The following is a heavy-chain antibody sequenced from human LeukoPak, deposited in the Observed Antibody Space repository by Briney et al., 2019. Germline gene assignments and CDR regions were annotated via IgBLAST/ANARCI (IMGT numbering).Heavy chain of an antibody. CDR1: GSTFSTYA. CDR2: ISNDATKK. Sequence: GGSLRLSCAASGSTFSTYAMHWVRQAPGKGLEWVAVISNDATKKYYADSVKGRSTISRDNSENTLYLLMNSLRAEDTAVYYCAKDMNTVTTTFDYWGQGTLVTVSS. D-gene: IGHD4-17*01. V-gene: IGHV3-30*18. CDR3: AKDMNTVTTTFDY. J-gene: IGHJ4*02.